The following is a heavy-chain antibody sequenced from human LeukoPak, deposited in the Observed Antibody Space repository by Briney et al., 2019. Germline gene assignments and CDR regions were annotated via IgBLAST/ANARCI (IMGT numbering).Heavy chain of an antibody. CDR3: ARDGY. CDR2: ISSSSSYI. CDR1: GFTFSSYS. J-gene: IGHJ4*02. Sequence: GGSLRLSCAASGFTFSSYSMNWVRQAPGKGLEWVSSISSSSSYIYHADSVMGRFTISRDNAKNSLYLQMNSLRAEDTAVYYCARDGYWGQGTLVTVSS. V-gene: IGHV3-21*01.